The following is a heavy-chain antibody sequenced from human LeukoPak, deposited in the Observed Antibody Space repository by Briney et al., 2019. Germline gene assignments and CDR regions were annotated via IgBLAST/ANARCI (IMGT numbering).Heavy chain of an antibody. CDR2: ISSSSSTI. CDR3: ARDLVAEGDYYGSGSYCDY. V-gene: IGHV3-48*01. Sequence: GGSLRLSCAASGFIFSSYSMNWVRQAPGKGLEWVSYISSSSSTIYYADSVKGRFTISRDNAKNSLYLQMNSLRAEDTAVYYCARDLVAEGDYYGSGSYCDYWGQGTLVTVSS. CDR1: GFIFSSYS. D-gene: IGHD3-10*01. J-gene: IGHJ4*02.